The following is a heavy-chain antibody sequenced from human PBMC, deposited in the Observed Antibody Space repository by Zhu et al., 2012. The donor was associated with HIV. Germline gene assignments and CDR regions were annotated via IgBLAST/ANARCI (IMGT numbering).Heavy chain of an antibody. V-gene: IGHV4-4*09. D-gene: IGHD3-10*01. J-gene: IGHJ6*02. CDR2: IYTSGST. CDR3: ARVPSPYGSGRNYYGMDV. CDR1: SGSISSYY. Sequence: QVQLQESGPGLVKLSETLSLTCTVSSGSISSYYWSWIRQPPGKGLEWIGYIYTSGSTNYNPSLKSRVTILLDSSKNQFSLKLSSVTAADTAVYYCARVPSPYGSGRNYYGMDVWGQGTTVTVS.